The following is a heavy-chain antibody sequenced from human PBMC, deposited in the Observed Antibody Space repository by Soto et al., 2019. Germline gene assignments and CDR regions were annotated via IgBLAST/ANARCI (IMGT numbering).Heavy chain of an antibody. J-gene: IGHJ6*02. D-gene: IGHD6-19*01. CDR3: ARVLADSSGLYYYYYGMDV. V-gene: IGHV4-59*07. Sequence: SDTLSVTCTVSGGSISSYYWSWIRQPPGKGLEWIGYIYYSGSTNYNPSLKSRVTISVDTSKNQFSLKLSSVTAADTAVYYCARVLADSSGLYYYYYGMDVWGQGTTVTVS. CDR1: GGSISSYY. CDR2: IYYSGST.